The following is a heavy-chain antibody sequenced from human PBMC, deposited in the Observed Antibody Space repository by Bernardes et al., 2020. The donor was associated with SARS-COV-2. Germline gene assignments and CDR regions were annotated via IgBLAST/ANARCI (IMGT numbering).Heavy chain of an antibody. CDR3: ARDPHNYYDTSGYTDGFDI. CDR1: GFTVSSNY. Sequence: GGSLRLSCAASGFTVSSNYMSWVRQAPGKGLEWVSVIYSGGATDYADSLKGRFSISRDNSKNTLYLQINNLRVEDTAVYYCARDPHNYYDTSGYTDGFDIWGQGTMVTVSS. D-gene: IGHD3-22*01. CDR2: IYSGGAT. V-gene: IGHV3-53*01. J-gene: IGHJ3*02.